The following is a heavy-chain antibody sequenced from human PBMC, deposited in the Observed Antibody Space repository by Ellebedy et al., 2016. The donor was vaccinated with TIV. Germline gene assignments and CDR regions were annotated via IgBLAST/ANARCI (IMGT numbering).Heavy chain of an antibody. V-gene: IGHV3-11*04. CDR1: GFAFSDFY. D-gene: IGHD2/OR15-2a*01. CDR2: ISNSGSAI. CDR3: ATAYSLGL. Sequence: GGSLRLSCAASGFAFSDFYMSWVRQAPGEGLEWVSYISNSGSAIDYADSVKGRFTISRDNAKKSLYLQMNSLSAEDTAVYYCATAYSLGLWGQGTLVTVSS. J-gene: IGHJ4*02.